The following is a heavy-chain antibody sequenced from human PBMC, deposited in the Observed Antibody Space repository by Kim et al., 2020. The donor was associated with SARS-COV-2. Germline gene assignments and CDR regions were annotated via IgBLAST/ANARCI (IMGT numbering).Heavy chain of an antibody. J-gene: IGHJ4*02. V-gene: IGHV3-11*06. D-gene: IGHD1-26*01. CDR3: TREQYIGRYYAPEY. Sequence: YADSVKGRFTISRDNDKISLYLQMNSLRAEDTGVYYCTREQYIGRYYAPEYWGQGTLVTVSS.